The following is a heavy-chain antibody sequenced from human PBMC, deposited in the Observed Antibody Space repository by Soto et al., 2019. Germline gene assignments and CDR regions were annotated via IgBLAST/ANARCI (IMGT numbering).Heavy chain of an antibody. CDR1: GHSFTNND. V-gene: IGHV1-8*01. D-gene: IGHD3-16*01. Sequence: ASVKVSCKASGHSFTNNDVSWVRQATGQGLEWMGWMNPGSGDTGYAQKFQGRVTMTRDISTATAYMELSSLRSDDTATYYCARMATFGSLNWFDPWGKGTLVTVPS. CDR3: ARMATFGSLNWFDP. CDR2: MNPGSGDT. J-gene: IGHJ5*02.